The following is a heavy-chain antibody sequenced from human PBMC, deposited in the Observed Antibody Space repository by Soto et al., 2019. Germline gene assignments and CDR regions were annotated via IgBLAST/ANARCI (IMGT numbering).Heavy chain of an antibody. Sequence: PSETLSLTCTVSGCSISSYYWSWIRQPPGKGLEWIGYIYYSGSTNYNPSLKSRVTISVDTSKNQFSLKLSSVTAADTAVYYCARSSPIVVVPAAMGGCFDPWGQGTLVTVSS. V-gene: IGHV4-59*08. CDR3: ARSSPIVVVPAAMGGCFDP. J-gene: IGHJ5*02. D-gene: IGHD2-2*01. CDR1: GCSISSYY. CDR2: IYYSGST.